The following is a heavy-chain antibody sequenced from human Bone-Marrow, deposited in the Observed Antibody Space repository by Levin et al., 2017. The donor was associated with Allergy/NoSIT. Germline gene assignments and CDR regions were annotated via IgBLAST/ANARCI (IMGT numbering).Heavy chain of an antibody. CDR2: ISWNSGSI. Sequence: SLKISCAASGFTFDDYAMHWVRQAPGKGLEWVSGISWNSGSIGYADSVKGRFTISRDNAKNSLYLQMNSLRAEDTALYYCAKGSQDFWPAYFDYWGQGTLVTVSS. CDR1: GFTFDDYA. CDR3: AKGSQDFWPAYFDY. J-gene: IGHJ4*02. V-gene: IGHV3-9*01. D-gene: IGHD3-3*01.